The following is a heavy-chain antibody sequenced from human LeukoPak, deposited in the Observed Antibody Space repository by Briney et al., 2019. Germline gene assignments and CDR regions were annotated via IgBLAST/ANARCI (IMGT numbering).Heavy chain of an antibody. CDR3: ARGRELLYYDFWSGYYLGWFDP. Sequence: ASVKVSCKASGFTFTAYDINWVRQASGQGLEWMGWMNPNSGNTGYAQKFQGRVTMTRNTSISTAYMELSSLRSEDTAVYYCARGRELLYYDFWSGYYLGWFDPWGQGTLVTDSS. D-gene: IGHD3-3*01. V-gene: IGHV1-8*01. CDR2: MNPNSGNT. CDR1: GFTFTAYD. J-gene: IGHJ5*02.